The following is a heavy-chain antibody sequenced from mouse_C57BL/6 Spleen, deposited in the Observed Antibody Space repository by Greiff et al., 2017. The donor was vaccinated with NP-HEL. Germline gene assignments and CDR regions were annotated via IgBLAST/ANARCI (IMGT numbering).Heavy chain of an antibody. CDR3: ARNPIPLGGFAY. CDR2: INPGSGGT. CDR1: GYAFTNYL. J-gene: IGHJ3*01. Sequence: QVQLQQSGAELVRPGTSVKVSCKASGYAFTNYLIEWVKQRPGQGLEWIGVINPGSGGTNYNEKFKGKATLTADKSSSTAYMQLSSLTSEDSAVYFCARNPIPLGGFAYWGQGTLVTVSA. V-gene: IGHV1-54*01.